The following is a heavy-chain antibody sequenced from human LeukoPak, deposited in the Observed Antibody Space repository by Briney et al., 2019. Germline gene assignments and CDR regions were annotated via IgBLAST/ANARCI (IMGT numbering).Heavy chain of an antibody. Sequence: GGSLRLSCAAPGFTFSSYGMHWVRQAPGKGLEWVAVISYDGSNKYYADSVKGRFTISRDNSKNTLYLQMNSLRAEDTAVYYCAKDSVKYGIRNWFDPWGQGTLVTVSS. CDR2: ISYDGSNK. CDR3: AKDSVKYGIRNWFDP. CDR1: GFTFSSYG. D-gene: IGHD1-14*01. J-gene: IGHJ5*02. V-gene: IGHV3-30*18.